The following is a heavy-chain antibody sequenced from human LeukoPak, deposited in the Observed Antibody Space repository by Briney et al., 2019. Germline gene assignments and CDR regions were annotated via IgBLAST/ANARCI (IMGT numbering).Heavy chain of an antibody. D-gene: IGHD3-10*01. J-gene: IGHJ4*02. CDR3: VRWDYYGSGSRRLDY. CDR1: GGSISSGDYS. CDR2: IYYSGST. Sequence: SQTLSLTCAVSGGSISSGDYSWSWIRQPPGKGLEWIGYIYYSGSTNYNPSLKSRVTISVDTSKNQFSLTLSSVTAADTAIYYCVRWDYYGSGSRRLDYWGQGTLVTVSS. V-gene: IGHV4-30-4*07.